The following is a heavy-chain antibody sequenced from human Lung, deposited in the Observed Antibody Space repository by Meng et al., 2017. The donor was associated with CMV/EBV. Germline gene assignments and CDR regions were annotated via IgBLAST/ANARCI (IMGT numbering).Heavy chain of an antibody. J-gene: IGHJ5*02. V-gene: IGHV3-7*01. Sequence: SCAASGFTFSNFWMNWVRQAPGKGLEWVANIEDNGSGVYYVDSVKGRFTISRDNARNALYLQMDSLRVEDTAVYYCYMGHYSGAWGQGTPVTVSS. CDR2: IEDNGSGV. CDR3: YMGHYSGA. D-gene: IGHD1-26*01. CDR1: GFTFSNFW.